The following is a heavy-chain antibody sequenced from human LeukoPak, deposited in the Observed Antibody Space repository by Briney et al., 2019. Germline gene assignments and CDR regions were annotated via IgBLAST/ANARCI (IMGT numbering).Heavy chain of an antibody. CDR1: GFTFSSYA. CDR2: ISGSGSNT. Sequence: GGSLRLSCAASGFTFSSYAMTWVRQAPGRGLEWVSVISGSGSNTYYADSVKGRFTISRDNSRNTLYLQMNSLRAEDTAVYYCATPDSSGYPSRYYFDYWGQGTLVTVSS. D-gene: IGHD3-22*01. V-gene: IGHV3-23*01. CDR3: ATPDSSGYPSRYYFDY. J-gene: IGHJ4*02.